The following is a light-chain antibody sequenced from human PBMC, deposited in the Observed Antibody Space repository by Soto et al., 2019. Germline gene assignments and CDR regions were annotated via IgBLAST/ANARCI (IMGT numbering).Light chain of an antibody. Sequence: DIQMTQSPSSLSASVVDRFTITFLASQSISSYLNWYQQKPGKAPKLLIYAASSLQSGVPSRFGGSGSGTDFTLTISSLQPEDFATYYCQQSYGTPQTFGQGTKVDIK. CDR1: QSISSY. CDR2: AAS. CDR3: QQSYGTPQT. V-gene: IGKV1-39*01. J-gene: IGKJ1*01.